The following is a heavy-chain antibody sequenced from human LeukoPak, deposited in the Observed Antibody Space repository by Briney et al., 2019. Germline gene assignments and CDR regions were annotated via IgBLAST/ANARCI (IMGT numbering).Heavy chain of an antibody. J-gene: IGHJ4*02. V-gene: IGHV1-69*13. D-gene: IGHD3-9*01. Sequence: GASVKVSCKASGGTFSSYAISWVRQAPGQGLEWMGGIIPIFGTANYAQKFQGRVTIIADESTSTAYMELSSLRSEDTAVYYCARGVLRYFDWLSPGPFDNWGQGTLVTVSS. CDR2: IIPIFGTA. CDR1: GGTFSSYA. CDR3: ARGVLRYFDWLSPGPFDN.